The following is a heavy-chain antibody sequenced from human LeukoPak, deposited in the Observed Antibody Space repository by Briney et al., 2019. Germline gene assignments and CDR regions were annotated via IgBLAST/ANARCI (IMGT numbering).Heavy chain of an antibody. J-gene: IGHJ6*03. V-gene: IGHV4-34*01. CDR2: INHSGST. D-gene: IGHD3-3*01. Sequence: SETLSLTCAVYGGSFSGYYWSWIRQPPGKGLEWIGEINHSGSTNYNPSLKSRVTISVDTSKNQFSPKLSSVTAADTAVYYCARGLRFLEWLSRGYMDVWGKGTTVTVSS. CDR3: ARGLRFLEWLSRGYMDV. CDR1: GGSFSGYY.